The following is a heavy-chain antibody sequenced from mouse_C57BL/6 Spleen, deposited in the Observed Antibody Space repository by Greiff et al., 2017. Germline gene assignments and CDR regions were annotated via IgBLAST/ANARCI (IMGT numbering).Heavy chain of an antibody. J-gene: IGHJ3*01. CDR3: TRFTTVPPAWFAY. V-gene: IGHV1-7*01. CDR1: GFTFTSYW. CDR2: INPSSGYT. Sequence: LVESGAELAKPGASVKLSCKASGFTFTSYWMHWVKQRPGQGLEWIGYINPSSGYTKYNQKFKDKSTLTADKSSSTAYMELRSLTSEDSAVYYCTRFTTVPPAWFAYWGQVTLVTVAA. D-gene: IGHD1-1*01.